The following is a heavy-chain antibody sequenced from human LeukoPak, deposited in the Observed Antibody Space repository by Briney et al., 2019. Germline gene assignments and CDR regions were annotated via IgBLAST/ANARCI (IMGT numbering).Heavy chain of an antibody. CDR1: GGSFSGYY. D-gene: IGHD3-10*01. Sequence: PSETPSLTCAVYGGSFSGYYWSWIRQPPGKGLEWIGEINHSGSTNYNPSLKSRVTISVDTSKNQFSLKLSSVTAADTAVYYCARRRRGVTGFDYWGQGTLVTVSS. J-gene: IGHJ4*02. V-gene: IGHV4-34*01. CDR2: INHSGST. CDR3: ARRRRGVTGFDY.